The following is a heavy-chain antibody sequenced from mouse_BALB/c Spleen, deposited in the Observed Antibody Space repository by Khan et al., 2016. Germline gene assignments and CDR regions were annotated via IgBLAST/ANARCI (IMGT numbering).Heavy chain of an antibody. CDR1: GYDFPSYW. CDR2: IDPSSSET. J-gene: IGHJ2*01. D-gene: IGHD2-1*01. Sequence: QVQLQQSGPELVRPGASVKMSCEASGYDFPSYWMNWVKQGPRQGLEWIGMIDPSSSETRLNQKFKDKATLNVDKSSNTAYMQLSSLTSEDSAVYFCARYYGNYFDFWGQDTTLTVSS. V-gene: IGHV1S127*01. CDR3: ARYYGNYFDF.